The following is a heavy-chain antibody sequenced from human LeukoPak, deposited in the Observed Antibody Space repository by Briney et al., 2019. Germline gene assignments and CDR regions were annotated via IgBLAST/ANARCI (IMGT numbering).Heavy chain of an antibody. D-gene: IGHD1-1*01. CDR2: IHYTGST. Sequence: PSETLSLTCIVSGGSIGSYFWSWIRQPPGKGLEWIGYIHYTGSTSYNSSLKSRVTISMDTSKNQLSLRLTSVTAADTALYYCARNWNGGFDYWGQGTLVTVSS. V-gene: IGHV4-59*01. CDR3: ARNWNGGFDY. J-gene: IGHJ4*02. CDR1: GGSIGSYF.